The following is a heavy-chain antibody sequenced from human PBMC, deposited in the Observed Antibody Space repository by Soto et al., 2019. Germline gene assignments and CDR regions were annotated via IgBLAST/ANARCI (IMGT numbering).Heavy chain of an antibody. CDR2: ISGSGGST. J-gene: IGHJ6*02. CDR3: AKRVSSSSAMDV. Sequence: WGSLRLSCAASGFTFSTYAMSWARQAPGKGLEWVSAISGSGGSTYYADSVKGRFTISRDNSKNTLFLQMNSLRVDDTAIYYCAKRVSSSSAMDVWGQGTTVTVSS. CDR1: GFTFSTYA. D-gene: IGHD6-13*01. V-gene: IGHV3-23*01.